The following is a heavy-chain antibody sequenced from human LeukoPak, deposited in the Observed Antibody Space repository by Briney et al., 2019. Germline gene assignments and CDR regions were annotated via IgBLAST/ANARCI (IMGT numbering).Heavy chain of an antibody. CDR2: ISGSGGSGGTT. D-gene: IGHD6-13*01. CDR1: GFTSSSYA. J-gene: IGHJ4*02. Sequence: PGGSLRLSWAASGFTSSSYALSWVRQAPGKGLEWVSAISGSGGSGGTTYYADSVKGRFTISRDNSKSTLYLQMSSLRAEDTAVYYCAKEGYGSSWNADFDYWGQGSLVTVSS. V-gene: IGHV3-23*01. CDR3: AKEGYGSSWNADFDY.